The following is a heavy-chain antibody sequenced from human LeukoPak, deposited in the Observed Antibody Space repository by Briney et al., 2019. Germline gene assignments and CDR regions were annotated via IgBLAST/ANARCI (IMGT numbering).Heavy chain of an antibody. D-gene: IGHD6-13*01. CDR3: ARAGYSSSWYFDY. J-gene: IGHJ4*02. V-gene: IGHV4-34*01. CDR2: INHSGST. Sequence: SETLSLTCAVYGGSFSGYYWNWIRQPPGKGLEWIGEINHSGSTNYNPSLKSRVTISVDTSKNQFSLKLSSVTAADTAVYYCARAGYSSSWYFDYWGQGTLVTVSS. CDR1: GGSFSGYY.